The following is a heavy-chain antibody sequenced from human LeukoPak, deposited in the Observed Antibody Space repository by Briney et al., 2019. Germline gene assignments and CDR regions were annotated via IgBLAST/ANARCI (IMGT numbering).Heavy chain of an antibody. V-gene: IGHV4-39*07. CDR1: GGSISSSSYY. CDR2: IYYSGST. CDR3: ARVNYYYDSSGYYYDWFDP. J-gene: IGHJ5*02. D-gene: IGHD3-22*01. Sequence: SETLSLTCTVSGGSISSSSYYWGWIRQPPGKGLEWIGSIYYSGSTYYNPSLKSRVTISVDTSKNQFSLKLSSVTAADTAVYYCARVNYYYDSSGYYYDWFDPWGQGALVTVSS.